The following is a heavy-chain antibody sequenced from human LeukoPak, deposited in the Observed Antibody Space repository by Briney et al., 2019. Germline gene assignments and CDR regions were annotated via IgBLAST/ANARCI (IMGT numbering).Heavy chain of an antibody. CDR2: ISGNGVKT. Sequence: GGSLRLSCAASGFTFSRYYMSWVRQTPGKGLEWVSGISGNGVKTFYADSVKGRFTISRDNSKKTVDLQMDSLRVEDTAIFYCAKIVVPAAYYFYGMDVWGQGTTVTVSS. J-gene: IGHJ6*02. D-gene: IGHD2-2*01. CDR3: AKIVVPAAYYFYGMDV. V-gene: IGHV3-23*01. CDR1: GFTFSRYY.